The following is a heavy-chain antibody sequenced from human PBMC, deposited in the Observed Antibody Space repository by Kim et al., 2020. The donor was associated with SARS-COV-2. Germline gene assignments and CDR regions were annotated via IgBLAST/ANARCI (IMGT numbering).Heavy chain of an antibody. Sequence: YYADSVKGRFTISRDNAKNSLYLQMNSLRAEDTAVYYCASLDIVTDAQDYWGQGTLVTVSS. D-gene: IGHD5-12*01. V-gene: IGHV3-48*03. J-gene: IGHJ4*02. CDR3: ASLDIVTDAQDY.